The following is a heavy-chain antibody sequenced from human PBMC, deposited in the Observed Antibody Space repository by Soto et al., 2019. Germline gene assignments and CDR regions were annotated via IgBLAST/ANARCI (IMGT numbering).Heavy chain of an antibody. J-gene: IGHJ4*02. V-gene: IGHV4-31*03. CDR3: ARGVTLVRGVINTPYFDD. Sequence: SSETLSLTCTFSGGSISSGGYYWSWIRQHPGKGLEWIGYIYYSGSTYYNPSLKSRVTISVDTSKNQFSLKPSSVTAADTAVYYCARGVTLVRGVINTPYFDDWGQGALVTVAS. D-gene: IGHD3-10*01. CDR2: IYYSGST. CDR1: GGSISSGGYY.